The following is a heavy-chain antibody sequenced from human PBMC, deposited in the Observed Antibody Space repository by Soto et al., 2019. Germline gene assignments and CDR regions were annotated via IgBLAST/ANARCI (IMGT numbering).Heavy chain of an antibody. V-gene: IGHV3-13*01. Sequence: GGSLRLSCAASGFTFSSYDMHWVRQATGKGLEWVSAIGTAGDTYYPGSVKGRFTISRENAKNSLYLQMNSLRAGDTAVYYCARESLGPEDYYYYGMDVWGQGTTVTVSS. CDR3: ARESLGPEDYYYYGMDV. D-gene: IGHD2-2*01. J-gene: IGHJ6*02. CDR1: GFTFSSYD. CDR2: IGTAGDT.